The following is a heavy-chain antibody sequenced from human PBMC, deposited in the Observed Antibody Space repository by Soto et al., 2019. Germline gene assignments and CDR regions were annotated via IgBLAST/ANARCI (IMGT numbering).Heavy chain of an antibody. J-gene: IGHJ4*02. Sequence: GASVKVSCKASGYTFTSYGISWVRLAPGQGLEWMGWISAYNGNTNYAQKLQGRVTMTTDTSTSTAYMEQRSLRSDDTAVYYCARAIERTYSSSVVPGYWGQGTLVTVSS. D-gene: IGHD6-6*01. V-gene: IGHV1-18*01. CDR1: GYTFTSYG. CDR2: ISAYNGNT. CDR3: ARAIERTYSSSVVPGY.